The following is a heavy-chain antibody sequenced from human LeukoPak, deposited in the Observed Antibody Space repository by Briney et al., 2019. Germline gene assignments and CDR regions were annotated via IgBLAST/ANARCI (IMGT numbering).Heavy chain of an antibody. Sequence: GGSLRLSCAASGFTFSSYWMSWVRQAPGKGLEWVANIKQDGSEKYYVDSVKGRFTISRDNAKNSLYLQMNSLRAEDTAVYYCARGRDTAMVKFQYFQHWGQGTLVTVSS. J-gene: IGHJ1*01. CDR1: GFTFSSYW. CDR2: IKQDGSEK. D-gene: IGHD5-18*01. CDR3: ARGRDTAMVKFQYFQH. V-gene: IGHV3-7*01.